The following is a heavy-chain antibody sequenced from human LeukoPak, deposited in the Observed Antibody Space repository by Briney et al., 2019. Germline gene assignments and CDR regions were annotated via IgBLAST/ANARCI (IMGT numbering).Heavy chain of an antibody. Sequence: ASETLSLNCAVYGGSFSGYYWSRIRQPPGKGLEWIGEINHSGRTNYNPSLKSRVTISVDTSKNQYSLKLSSVTAADTCVYYCARGGRYYDILTGYYTERYFDYWGQGTLVTVSS. CDR1: GGSFSGYY. CDR2: INHSGRT. CDR3: ARGGRYYDILTGYYTERYFDY. D-gene: IGHD3-9*01. V-gene: IGHV4-34*01. J-gene: IGHJ4*02.